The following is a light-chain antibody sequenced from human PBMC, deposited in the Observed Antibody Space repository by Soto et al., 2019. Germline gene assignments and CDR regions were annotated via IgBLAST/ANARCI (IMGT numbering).Light chain of an antibody. CDR2: GST. CDR1: SSNIGAGYD. CDR3: QSYDSSLGGNYV. Sequence: QSVLSQPPSVSGAPGQRVTISCTGSSSNIGAGYDAHWFQQVPGTVPKLLIYGSTNRPSGVPDRFSGSKSGTSASLAITGLQAEDEADYYCQSYDSSLGGNYVFGTGTKVTVL. V-gene: IGLV1-40*01. J-gene: IGLJ1*01.